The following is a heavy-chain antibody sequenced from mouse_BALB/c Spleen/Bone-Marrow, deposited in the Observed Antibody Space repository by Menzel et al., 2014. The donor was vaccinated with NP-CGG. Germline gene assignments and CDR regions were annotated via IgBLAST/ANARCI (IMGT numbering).Heavy chain of an antibody. V-gene: IGHV1-9*01. CDR3: ARWGYGSSYVGYFDV. D-gene: IGHD1-1*01. CDR2: ILPGSGST. J-gene: IGHJ1*01. CDR1: GYTFSRYW. Sequence: VQLQQSGAELMKPGASVKISCKATGYTFSRYWIVWVKQRPGHGLEWIGEILPGSGSTNYNEKFKGKATFTADTSSNTAYMQLSSLTSEDSAVYYCARWGYGSSYVGYFDVWGAGTTVTVSS.